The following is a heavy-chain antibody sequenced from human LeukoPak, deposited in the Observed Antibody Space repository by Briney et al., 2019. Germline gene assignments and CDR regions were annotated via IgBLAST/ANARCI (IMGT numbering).Heavy chain of an antibody. Sequence: GESLKISCKGSGYSFTNYWIAWARQMPGKGLEWMGIIYPGDSDTRYSPSFQGQVTISADKSISTAYLQWSSLKASDTAMYYCARTTSSSSLGYYYFDYWGQGTLVTVSS. V-gene: IGHV5-51*01. CDR2: IYPGDSDT. CDR3: ARTTSSSSLGYYYFDY. D-gene: IGHD6-6*01. J-gene: IGHJ4*02. CDR1: GYSFTNYW.